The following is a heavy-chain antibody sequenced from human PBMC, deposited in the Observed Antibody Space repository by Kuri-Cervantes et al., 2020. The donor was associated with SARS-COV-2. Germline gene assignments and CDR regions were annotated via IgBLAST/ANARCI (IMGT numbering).Heavy chain of an antibody. CDR3: ARAKRITIFGVVTLGGYMDV. Sequence: SETLSLTCTVSGGSISSYYWSWIRQPPGKGLEWIGYIYYSGSTDYNPSLKSRVTISVDTSKNQFSLKLSSLTAADTAVYYCARAKRITIFGVVTLGGYMDVWGKGTTVTVSS. J-gene: IGHJ6*03. V-gene: IGHV4-59*01. CDR1: GGSISSYY. CDR2: IYYSGST. D-gene: IGHD3-3*01.